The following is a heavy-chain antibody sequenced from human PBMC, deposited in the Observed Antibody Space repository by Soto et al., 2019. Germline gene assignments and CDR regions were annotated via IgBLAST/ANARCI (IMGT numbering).Heavy chain of an antibody. V-gene: IGHV3-9*01. Sequence: GGSLRLSCAASGFTFDDYAMHWVRQAPGKGLEWVSGISWNSGSIGYADSVKGRFTISRDNAKNSLYLQMNSLRAEDTALYYCAKDISDYDYIWGRDWYFDLWGRGTLVTVSS. CDR2: ISWNSGSI. D-gene: IGHD3-16*01. J-gene: IGHJ2*01. CDR1: GFTFDDYA. CDR3: AKDISDYDYIWGRDWYFDL.